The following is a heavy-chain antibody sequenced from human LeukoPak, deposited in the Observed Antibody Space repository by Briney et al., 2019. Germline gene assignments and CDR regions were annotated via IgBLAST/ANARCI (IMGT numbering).Heavy chain of an antibody. V-gene: IGHV1-2*02. CDR1: GYTFTGYY. CDR2: INPNSGGT. CDR3: ARDLSVVVPAAIVDY. J-gene: IGHJ4*02. Sequence: GASVKVSCKASGYTFTGYYMHWVRQAPGQGLEWMGWINPNSGGTNYAQKFQGRVAMTRDTSISTAYMELSRLRSDDTAVYYCARDLSVVVPAAIVDYWGQGTLVTVSS. D-gene: IGHD2-2*02.